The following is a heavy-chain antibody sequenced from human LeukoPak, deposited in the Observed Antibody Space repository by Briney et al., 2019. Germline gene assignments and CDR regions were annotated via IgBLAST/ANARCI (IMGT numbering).Heavy chain of an antibody. D-gene: IGHD3-16*01. Sequence: GGSLRLSCAASGFTFNTYAMSWVRQAPGKGLEWVSAISGSGGSTYYADSVKGRFTISRDNSKNTLYLQMNSLRAEDTAVYYCARARPGYDTPPYYFDFWGQGTLVTVSS. J-gene: IGHJ4*02. CDR1: GFTFNTYA. CDR3: ARARPGYDTPPYYFDF. CDR2: ISGSGGST. V-gene: IGHV3-23*01.